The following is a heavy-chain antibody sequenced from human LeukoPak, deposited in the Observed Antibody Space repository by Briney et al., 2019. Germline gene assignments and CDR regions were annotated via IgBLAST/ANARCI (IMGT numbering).Heavy chain of an antibody. Sequence: GGSLRLSRAASGFTFSNAWMTWVRQAPGKGLEWVGRIKRKSAGGITEYAAPVKGRFTISRDDSKNTLFLQMSSLKIEDTAVYYCTAGLYDSGGVDQWGPGTLVSVSS. D-gene: IGHD3-22*01. V-gene: IGHV3-15*01. CDR3: TAGLYDSGGVDQ. CDR2: IKRKSAGGIT. CDR1: GFTFSNAW. J-gene: IGHJ4*02.